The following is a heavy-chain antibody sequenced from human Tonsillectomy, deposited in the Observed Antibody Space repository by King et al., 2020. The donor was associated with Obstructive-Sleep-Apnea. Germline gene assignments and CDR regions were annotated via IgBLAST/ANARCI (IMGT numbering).Heavy chain of an antibody. CDR2: IYYSWST. J-gene: IGHJ6*02. D-gene: IGHD3-22*01. CDR3: ARESRRVYYYDSSGSYGMDV. V-gene: IGHV4-59*01. Sequence: QLQESGPGLVKPSETLSLTCTVSGGSISSYYRSWIRQPPGKGLEWIGYIYYSWSTNYNPSLKSRVTISVDTSKNQFSPKLSSVTAADTAVYYCARESRRVYYYDSSGSYGMDVWGQGTTVTVSS. CDR1: GGSISSYY.